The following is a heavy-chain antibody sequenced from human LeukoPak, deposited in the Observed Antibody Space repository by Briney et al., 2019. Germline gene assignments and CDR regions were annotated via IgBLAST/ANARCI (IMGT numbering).Heavy chain of an antibody. V-gene: IGHV4-39*07. D-gene: IGHD6-19*01. CDR3: ARVTIAVAGTGFDY. CDR2: LYYSGST. Sequence: SETLSLTCTVSGASLSGSSYYWGWIRQPPGKGLEWIGSLYYSGSTYYNPSLKSRVTISVDTSKNQFSLSLSSVTAADTAVYYCARVTIAVAGTGFDYWGQGTLVTVSS. J-gene: IGHJ4*02. CDR1: GASLSGSSYY.